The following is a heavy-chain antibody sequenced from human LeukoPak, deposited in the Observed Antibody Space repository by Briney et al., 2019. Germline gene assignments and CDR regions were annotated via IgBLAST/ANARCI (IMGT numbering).Heavy chain of an antibody. CDR1: GGSINTYY. CDR2: IHYRGGP. D-gene: IGHD3-10*01. Sequence: PSETLSLTCTVPGGSINTYYWSWIRQPPGKGLEWIGNIHYRGGPNYNPSLKSRVTISVDTSNNQFSLKLRSVTAADTAVYYCARRNKTPTYYYGSGSYFDSWGQGTLVTVSS. CDR3: ARRNKTPTYYYGSGSYFDS. J-gene: IGHJ4*02. V-gene: IGHV4-59*08.